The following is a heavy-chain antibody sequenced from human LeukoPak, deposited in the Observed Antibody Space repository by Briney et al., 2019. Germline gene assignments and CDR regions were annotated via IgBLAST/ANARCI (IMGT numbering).Heavy chain of an antibody. V-gene: IGHV3-64D*06. Sequence: RPGGSLRLSCSASGFTFSSSAMHWVRQAPGKGLEYVSAISTNGGSTYYADSVKGRFTISRDNSQNTLYLQMTSLRAEDTAIYYCVKAYSSGWYLDYWGQGTLVTVSS. D-gene: IGHD6-19*01. CDR2: ISTNGGST. CDR3: VKAYSSGWYLDY. J-gene: IGHJ4*02. CDR1: GFTFSSSA.